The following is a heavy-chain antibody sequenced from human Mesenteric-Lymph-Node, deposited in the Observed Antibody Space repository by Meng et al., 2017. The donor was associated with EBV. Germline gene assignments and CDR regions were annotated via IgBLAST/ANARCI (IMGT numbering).Heavy chain of an antibody. CDR3: ARHYASTWFEADPTTAKVPIDY. Sequence: EVQLVESGGXLVKPGGSLRFSCAASGVIFSSYTMTGVRQAPGKGLEWVSSISSSSNYIHYADSMKGRFTISRDTAKSSLYLQMNSLRDEDTAVYYCARHYASTWFEADPTTAKVPIDYWGQGILVTVSS. CDR2: ISSSSNYI. J-gene: IGHJ4*02. CDR1: GVIFSSYT. V-gene: IGHV3-21*06. D-gene: IGHD6-13*01.